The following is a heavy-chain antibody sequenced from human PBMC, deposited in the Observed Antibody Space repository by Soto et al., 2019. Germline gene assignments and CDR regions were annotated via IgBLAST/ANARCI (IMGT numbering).Heavy chain of an antibody. CDR2: ISHSGNS. J-gene: IGHJ4*02. V-gene: IGHV4-38-2*01. CDR1: GYSITTGYY. CDR3: ARASSGGNWDFDL. D-gene: IGHD2-15*01. Sequence: SETLSLTCAVSGYSITTGYYWGWIRQPPGKGPEWIGSISHSGNSYHNPSLKSRVTISRDTSKNQFSLKLRSVTAADTAMYFCARASSGGNWDFDLWGQGSLVTVSS.